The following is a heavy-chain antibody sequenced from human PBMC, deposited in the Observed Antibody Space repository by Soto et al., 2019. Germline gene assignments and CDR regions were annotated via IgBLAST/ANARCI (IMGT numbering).Heavy chain of an antibody. D-gene: IGHD3-10*01. J-gene: IGHJ4*02. V-gene: IGHV3-48*02. CDR3: ARGVNYGAGSFDY. Sequence: EVHLVESGGGLVQPGGSLRLSCAASGFSFSDYSMNWVRQAPGKGLEWVSYISGSGSSIHYADSVKGRFTISRDNSKNSLYLQMNSLRDEDTAVYYCARGVNYGAGSFDYWGQGTLVTVSS. CDR1: GFSFSDYS. CDR2: ISGSGSSI.